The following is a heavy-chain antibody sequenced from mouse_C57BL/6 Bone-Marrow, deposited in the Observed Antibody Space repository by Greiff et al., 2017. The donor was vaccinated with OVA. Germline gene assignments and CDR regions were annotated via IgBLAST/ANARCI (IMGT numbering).Heavy chain of an antibody. CDR3: ARLVLHYYGSSYYYAMDY. CDR2: IYPGGGDT. CDR1: GYAFSSSC. Sequence: QVQLQQSGPGLVQPGASVKISCTASGYAFSSSCMNWVQQRPGKGLEWIGRIYPGGGDTNYNGTVKGKATLTAAKSSSTAYMQLSSLTSEDSAVYYCARLVLHYYGSSYYYAMDYWGQGTSVTVSS. D-gene: IGHD1-1*01. J-gene: IGHJ4*01. V-gene: IGHV1-82*01.